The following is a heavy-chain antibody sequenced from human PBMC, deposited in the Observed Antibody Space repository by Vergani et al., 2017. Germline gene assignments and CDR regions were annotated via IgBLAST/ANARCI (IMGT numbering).Heavy chain of an antibody. V-gene: IGHV4-39*07. CDR3: ARVADINYYDSSGYFYYYGMDV. CDR1: GGSISSSSYY. CDR2: IYYSGST. Sequence: QLQLQESGPGLVKPSETLSLTCTVSGGSISSSSYYWGWIRQPPGKGLEWIGSIYYSGSTYYNPSLKSRVTISVDTSKNQFYLKLSSVTAADTAVYYCARVADINYYDSSGYFYYYGMDVWGQGTTVTVSS. J-gene: IGHJ6*02. D-gene: IGHD3-22*01.